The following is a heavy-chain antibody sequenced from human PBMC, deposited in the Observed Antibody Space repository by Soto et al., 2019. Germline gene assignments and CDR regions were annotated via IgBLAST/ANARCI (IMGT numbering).Heavy chain of an antibody. CDR3: ARPGSYQLPHKPTEYFQH. D-gene: IGHD2-2*01. Sequence: SETLSLTCAVYGGSFSGYYWSWIRQPPGKGLEWIGEINHSGSTNYNPSLKSRVTISVDTSKNQFSLKLSSVTAADTAVYYCARPGSYQLPHKPTEYFQHWGRGTLVTVSS. V-gene: IGHV4-34*01. CDR1: GGSFSGYY. CDR2: INHSGST. J-gene: IGHJ1*01.